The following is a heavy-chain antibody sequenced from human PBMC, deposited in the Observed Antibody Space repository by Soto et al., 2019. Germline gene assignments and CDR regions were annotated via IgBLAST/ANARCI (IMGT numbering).Heavy chain of an antibody. CDR2: ISGYNGDT. CDR3: AKNGQPPYYYYGMDV. J-gene: IGHJ6*02. Sequence: QGQLVQSGPEVKKSGASVKVSCKASGYTFSRYGISWVRQAPGQGLEWMGWISGYNGDTKYAQKVQGRVTMTIDTSTYTAYMDLRSLTSDHTAIYYCAKNGQPPYYYYGMDVWGQGTTVTVSS. D-gene: IGHD2-8*01. CDR1: GYTFSRYG. V-gene: IGHV1-18*01.